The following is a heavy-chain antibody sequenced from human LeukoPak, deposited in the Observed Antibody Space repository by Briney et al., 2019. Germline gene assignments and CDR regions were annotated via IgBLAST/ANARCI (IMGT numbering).Heavy chain of an antibody. J-gene: IGHJ4*02. Sequence: SETLSLTCTVSGGSISSSSYYWGWIRQPPGKGLVWIGSIYYSGSTYYNPSLKGRVTISVDTSKNQFSLKLSSVTAADTAVYYCARALITPTGYFDYWGQGTLVTVSS. CDR2: IYYSGST. CDR1: GGSISSSSYY. V-gene: IGHV4-39*01. D-gene: IGHD3-16*01. CDR3: ARALITPTGYFDY.